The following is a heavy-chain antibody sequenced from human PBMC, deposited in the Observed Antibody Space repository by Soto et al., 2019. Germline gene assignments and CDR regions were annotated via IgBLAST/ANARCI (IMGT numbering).Heavy chain of an antibody. Sequence: QVTVKESGPVLVKPTVTLTLTCTVSGFSLSNAGLGVSWIGQPPGKALEWLAHIFSNDEKSYSTSLKSRLTISKDTSKSQMVLTMTNMDPVDTATYYCASTYSTSWYWFDPWGQGTLVTVSS. CDR1: GFSLSNAGLG. D-gene: IGHD6-13*01. CDR2: IFSNDEK. CDR3: ASTYSTSWYWFDP. J-gene: IGHJ5*02. V-gene: IGHV2-26*04.